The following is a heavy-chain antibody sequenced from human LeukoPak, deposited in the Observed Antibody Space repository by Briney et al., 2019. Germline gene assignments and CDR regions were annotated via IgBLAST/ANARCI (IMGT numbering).Heavy chain of an antibody. CDR2: ISGSGGGT. Sequence: GGSLRLSCAASGFTFSSYWMHWLRQAPGKGLEWVSVISGSGGGTYYADSVKGRFTVSRDNSKNTLFLQMNSLRAEDTAVYYCARDLHVTGTTWGGYYYGMDVWGQGTTVTVSS. CDR3: ARDLHVTGTTWGGYYYGMDV. CDR1: GFTFSSYW. V-gene: IGHV3-23*01. D-gene: IGHD1-20*01. J-gene: IGHJ6*02.